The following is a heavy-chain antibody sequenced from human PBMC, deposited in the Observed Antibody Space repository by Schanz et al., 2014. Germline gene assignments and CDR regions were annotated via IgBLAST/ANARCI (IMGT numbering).Heavy chain of an antibody. V-gene: IGHV3-11*01. Sequence: QVQLVESGGGLIHPGGSLRLSCAASGFIFNDYYMNWIRQAPGKGLEWLSYISRDGTTSYYADSVKGRFTISRDNAKNSLYLEMTSLRGEDTAVYYCARENLNWEAFDIWGQGTVVTVSS. CDR3: ARENLNWEAFDI. CDR2: ISRDGTTS. J-gene: IGHJ3*02. D-gene: IGHD7-27*01. CDR1: GFIFNDYY.